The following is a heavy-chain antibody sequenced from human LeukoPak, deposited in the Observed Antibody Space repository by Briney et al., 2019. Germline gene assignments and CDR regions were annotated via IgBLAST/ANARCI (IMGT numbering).Heavy chain of an antibody. Sequence: SETLSLTCTVSGRSISSYYWNWIRQPPGKGLEWIGFIYYNGSTNYNPSLKSRVTISVDSSKKQFSLKLTSVTAADTAVYYCARGGRSGSYTYYFDYWGLGSLVTVSS. CDR3: ARGGRSGSYTYYFDY. CDR1: GRSISSYY. CDR2: IYYNGST. V-gene: IGHV4-59*01. D-gene: IGHD1-26*01. J-gene: IGHJ4*02.